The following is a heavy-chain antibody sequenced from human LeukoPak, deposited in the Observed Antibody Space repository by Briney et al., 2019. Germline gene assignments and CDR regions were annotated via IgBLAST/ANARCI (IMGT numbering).Heavy chain of an antibody. Sequence: PGGSLRLSCAASGFTFSSYTMHWVRQAPGKGLEYVSAISNNVVSTYYANSVRGRFTISRDNSKNTLYLQMGSLRAEDMAMYYCARSAAPYVDRFYFDYWGQGTLVTVSS. D-gene: IGHD3-10*02. V-gene: IGHV3-64*01. J-gene: IGHJ4*02. CDR3: ARSAAPYVDRFYFDY. CDR1: GFTFSSYT. CDR2: ISNNVVST.